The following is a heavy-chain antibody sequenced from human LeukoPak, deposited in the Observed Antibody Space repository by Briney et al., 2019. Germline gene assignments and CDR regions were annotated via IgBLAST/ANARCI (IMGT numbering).Heavy chain of an antibody. J-gene: IGHJ4*02. CDR1: GFIFSSYA. V-gene: IGHV3-23*01. D-gene: IGHD3-10*01. CDR3: ARAGSHWHYVY. CDR2: INDGGGRT. Sequence: GGSLRLSCAASGFIFSSYAMNWVRQAPGKGLEWVSAINDGGGRTYYADSVKGRFTISRDNSKNTLYLQMNNLRVEDTAVYYCARAGSHWHYVYWGQGTVVTVSS.